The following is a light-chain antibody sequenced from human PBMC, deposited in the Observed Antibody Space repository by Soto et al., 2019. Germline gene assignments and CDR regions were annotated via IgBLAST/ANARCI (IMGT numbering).Light chain of an antibody. CDR2: RNN. J-gene: IGLJ2*01. CDR1: SSNIGSNY. V-gene: IGLV1-47*01. CDR3: AAWDDSLSALV. Sequence: QPVLTQPPSASGTPGQRVTISCSGSSSNIGSNYVYWYQQLPGTAPKLLIYRNNQRPSGVPDRFSGSKSGTSASLAISGLRSEDEADYYCAAWDDSLSALVFGGGPKLTVL.